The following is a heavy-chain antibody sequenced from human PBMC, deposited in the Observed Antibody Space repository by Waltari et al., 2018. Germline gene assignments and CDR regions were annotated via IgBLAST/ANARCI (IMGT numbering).Heavy chain of an antibody. CDR1: GFTFSSYS. CDR3: AKDGARGWFDP. V-gene: IGHV3-23*04. J-gene: IGHJ5*02. CDR2: ISGSGGST. Sequence: EVQLVESGGGLVQPGGFLRLSCAASGFTFSSYSISWVRQAPGKVMEWVSAISGSGGSTYYADSVKGRFTISRDNSKNTLYLQMNSLRAEDTAVYYCAKDGARGWFDPWGQGTLVTVSS. D-gene: IGHD3-16*01.